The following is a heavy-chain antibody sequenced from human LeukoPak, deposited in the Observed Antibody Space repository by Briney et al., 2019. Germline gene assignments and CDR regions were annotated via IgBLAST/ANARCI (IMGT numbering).Heavy chain of an antibody. Sequence: KPSQTLSLTCTVSGGSISSGDYYWRWIRQPPGRGLEWIAYIYYSGSTYYNPSFKSRVTISVDTSKNQFSLKLSSVTAADTAVYCCAREDYGDYLPVYWGQGTLVTVSS. J-gene: IGHJ4*02. CDR1: GGSISSGDYY. CDR3: AREDYGDYLPVY. D-gene: IGHD4-17*01. CDR2: IYYSGST. V-gene: IGHV4-30-4*01.